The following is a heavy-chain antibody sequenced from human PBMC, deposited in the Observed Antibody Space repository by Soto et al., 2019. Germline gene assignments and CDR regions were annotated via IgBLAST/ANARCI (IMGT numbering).Heavy chain of an antibody. CDR3: ARDGGRGVITGGWFDP. CDR1: GFTFSSYS. D-gene: IGHD3-10*01. Sequence: GGSLRLSCAASGFTFSSYSMNWVRQAPGKGLEWVSYISSSSSTIYYADSVKGRFTISRDNAKNSLYLQMNSLRAEDTAVYYCARDGGRGVITGGWFDPWGQGTLVTVSS. CDR2: ISSSSSTI. V-gene: IGHV3-48*01. J-gene: IGHJ5*02.